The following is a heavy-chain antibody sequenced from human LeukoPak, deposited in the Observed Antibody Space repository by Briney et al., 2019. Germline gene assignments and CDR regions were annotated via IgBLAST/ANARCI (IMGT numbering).Heavy chain of an antibody. V-gene: IGHV4-4*09. D-gene: IGHD5-18*01. CDR3: ARRIQLWSYWHFDL. CDR2: MFDRGSP. Sequence: SETLSLTCSVSGGSINGYSWGWVRQPPGKGLECIGYMFDRGSPNHHPSLQNRVTTSVDTSKNEFSLRLTSVTAADTAVYYCARRIQLWSYWHFDLWGRGTVVTVSS. CDR1: GGSINGYS. J-gene: IGHJ2*01.